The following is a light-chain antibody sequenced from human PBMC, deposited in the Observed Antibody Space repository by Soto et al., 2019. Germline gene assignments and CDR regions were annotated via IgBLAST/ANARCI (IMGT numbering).Light chain of an antibody. CDR2: CAS. CDR3: QQYNNWPLT. CDR1: QSVSSN. V-gene: IGKV3-15*01. J-gene: IGKJ4*01. Sequence: ETVMTQSPATLSVSPGERATLSCRASQSVSSNLAWYQQKPGQAPRLLIYCASTRATGIPARFSVSGSGTEFTLTISSLQSEDFAVYYCQQYNNWPLTFGGGTKVEIK.